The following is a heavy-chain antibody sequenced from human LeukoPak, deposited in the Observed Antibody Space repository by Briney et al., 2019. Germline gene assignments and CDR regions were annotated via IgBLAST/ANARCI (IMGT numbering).Heavy chain of an antibody. CDR1: GGSISSGGYY. Sequence: PSETLSLTCTVSGGSISSGGYYWGWIRQHPGKGLEWIGYIYYSGSTYYNPSLKSRVTISVDTSKNRFSLKLSSVTAADTAVYYCAREKTTPEAVFDYWGQGTLVTVSS. V-gene: IGHV4-31*03. D-gene: IGHD4-11*01. J-gene: IGHJ4*02. CDR2: IYYSGST. CDR3: AREKTTPEAVFDY.